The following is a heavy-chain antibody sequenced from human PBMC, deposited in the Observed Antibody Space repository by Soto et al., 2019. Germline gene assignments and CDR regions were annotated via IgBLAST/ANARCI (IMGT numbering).Heavy chain of an antibody. CDR2: ISYDGSNK. Sequence: GGSLRLSCAASGFTFSSYAMHWVRQAPGKGLEWVAVISYDGSNKYYADSVKGRFTISRDNPKNTLYLQMNSLRAEDTAVYYCARRWDYYDYWGQGTLVTVSS. CDR3: ARRWDYYDY. CDR1: GFTFSSYA. V-gene: IGHV3-30-3*01. J-gene: IGHJ4*02.